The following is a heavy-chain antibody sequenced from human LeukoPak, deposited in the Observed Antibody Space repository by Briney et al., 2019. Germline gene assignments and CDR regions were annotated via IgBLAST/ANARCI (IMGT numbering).Heavy chain of an antibody. CDR2: IKQDGSEK. Sequence: GGSLRLSCAASGFTFSSYWMSWVRQAPGRGLEWMANIKQDGSEKYYVDSVKGRFTISRDNAKNSLCLQMNSLRAEDTAVYYCARVLFGSYDFWSGYVEYFDYWGQGTLVTVSS. D-gene: IGHD3-3*01. J-gene: IGHJ4*02. CDR1: GFTFSSYW. CDR3: ARVLFGSYDFWSGYVEYFDY. V-gene: IGHV3-7*01.